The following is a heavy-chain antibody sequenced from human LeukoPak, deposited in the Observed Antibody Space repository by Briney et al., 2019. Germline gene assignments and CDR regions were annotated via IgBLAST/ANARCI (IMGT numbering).Heavy chain of an antibody. CDR1: GFTLSSYA. CDR3: AKVSGGSYYSTPYY. V-gene: IGHV3-23*01. D-gene: IGHD1-26*01. CDR2: ISGSGGST. J-gene: IGHJ4*02. Sequence: PGGSLRLSCAASGFTLSSYAMSWVRQAPGKGLEWVSAISGSGGSTYYADSVKGRFTISRDNSKNTLYLQMNSLRAEDTAVYYCAKVSGGSYYSTPYYWGRGTLVTVSS.